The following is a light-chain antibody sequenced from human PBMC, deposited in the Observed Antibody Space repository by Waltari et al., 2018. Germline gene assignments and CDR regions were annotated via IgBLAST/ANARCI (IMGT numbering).Light chain of an antibody. Sequence: QTALTQPAAVSGSPGQSIPISCPGPNSYVGTFNFVSWYQQFPNSPPKLLIYEVTKLASGVSDRFSGSKSGNTASLAITGLQAEDEADYYCCSYAGGSTFYVFGTETKVTVL. CDR3: CSYAGGSTFYV. J-gene: IGLJ1*01. CDR2: EVT. V-gene: IGLV2-23*02. CDR1: NSYVGTFNF.